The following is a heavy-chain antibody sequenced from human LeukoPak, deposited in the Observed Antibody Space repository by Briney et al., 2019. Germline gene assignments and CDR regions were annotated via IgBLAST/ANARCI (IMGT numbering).Heavy chain of an antibody. V-gene: IGHV1-69*01. J-gene: IGHJ4*02. D-gene: IGHD4-17*01. Sequence: SVKVSCKASGGTFSSYAISWVRQAPGQGLEWMGGIIPIFGTANYAQKFQGRVTITADESTSTACMELSSLRSGDTAVYYCASHSPPDENMGYGDAGYWGQGTLVTVSS. CDR3: ASHSPPDENMGYGDAGY. CDR2: IIPIFGTA. CDR1: GGTFSSYA.